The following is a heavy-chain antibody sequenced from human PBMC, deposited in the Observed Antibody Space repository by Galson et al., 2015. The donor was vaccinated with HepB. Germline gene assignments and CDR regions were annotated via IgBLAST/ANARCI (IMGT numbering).Heavy chain of an antibody. J-gene: IGHJ4*02. V-gene: IGHV3-30*18. CDR3: AKDGREFDY. Sequence: SLRLSCAASGFTFSSYGMHWVRQAPGKGLEWVAVISYDGSNKYYADSVKGRFTISRDNSKNTLYLQMNSLRAEDTAVYYCAKDGREFDYWGQGTLVTVSS. D-gene: IGHD1-26*01. CDR1: GFTFSSYG. CDR2: ISYDGSNK.